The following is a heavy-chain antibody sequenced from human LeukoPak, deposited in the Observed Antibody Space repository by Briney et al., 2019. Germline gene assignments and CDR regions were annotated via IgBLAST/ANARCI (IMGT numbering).Heavy chain of an antibody. CDR1: GGSFSGYY. Sequence: SETLSLTCAVYGGSFSGYYWSWIRQPPGKGLEWIGEINHSGSTNYNPSLKSRVTISVDTSKNQFSLKLSSVTAADTAVYYCARASRLSGRLFDYWGQGTLVTVSS. J-gene: IGHJ4*02. CDR3: ARASRLSGRLFDY. V-gene: IGHV4-34*01. D-gene: IGHD2-15*01. CDR2: INHSGST.